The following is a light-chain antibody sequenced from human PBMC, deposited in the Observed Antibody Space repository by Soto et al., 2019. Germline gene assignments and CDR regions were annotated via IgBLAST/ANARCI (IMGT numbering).Light chain of an antibody. V-gene: IGKV3-20*01. Sequence: EIVLTQSPGTLSLSPGERATLSCRASQSVGGSYLAWYQKKHGQAPRLLIYGASSRATGIPDRFSGSGSGTDSTLTISRLEPEDFAVYYCHQYGTSARTFGQGTKLEIK. CDR2: GAS. CDR1: QSVGGSY. CDR3: HQYGTSART. J-gene: IGKJ2*01.